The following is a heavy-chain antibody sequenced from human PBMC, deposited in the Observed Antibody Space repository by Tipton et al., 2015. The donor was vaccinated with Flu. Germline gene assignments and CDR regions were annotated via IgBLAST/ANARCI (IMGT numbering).Heavy chain of an antibody. J-gene: IGHJ6*02. CDR3: ARSIVVVPAARTYEDYGMDV. CDR1: GYTFTGYY. CDR2: INPNSGGT. D-gene: IGHD2-2*01. V-gene: IGHV1-2*04. Sequence: QVQLVQSGAEVKKPGASVKVSCKASGYTFTGYYMHWVRQAPGQGLEWMGGINPNSGGTNYAQKFQGWVTMTRDTSISTAYMELSRLRSDDTAVYYCARSIVVVPAARTYEDYGMDVWGQGTTVTVSS.